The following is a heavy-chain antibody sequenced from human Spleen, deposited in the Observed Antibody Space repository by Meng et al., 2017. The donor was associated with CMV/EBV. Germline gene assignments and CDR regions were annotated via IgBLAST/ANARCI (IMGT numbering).Heavy chain of an antibody. J-gene: IGHJ4*02. CDR1: GYTFTGYY. CDR3: ARQPPLGYCSSTSCRGYFDY. CDR2: INPNNGGT. V-gene: IGHV1-2*02. D-gene: IGHD2-2*01. Sequence: ASVKVSCKASGYTFTGYYMHWVRQAPGQGLEWMGWINPNNGGTKYAQKFQDRVTMTRDTSISTAYMELSRLRSDDTAVYYCARQPPLGYCSSTSCRGYFDYWGQGTLVTVSS.